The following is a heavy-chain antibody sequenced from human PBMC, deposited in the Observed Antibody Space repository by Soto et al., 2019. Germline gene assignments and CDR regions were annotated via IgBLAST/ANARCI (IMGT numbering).Heavy chain of an antibody. J-gene: IGHJ3*02. CDR3: AGALYYYDSSGYYYGAFDI. V-gene: IGHV1-69*01. Sequence: QVQMVQSGAEVKKPGSSVKVSCKASGGTFSSYAISWVRQAPGQGLEWMGGIIPIFGTANYAQKFQGRVTITADESTSTAYMELSSLRSEYTAVYYCAGALYYYDSSGYYYGAFDIWSQGTMGTVSS. D-gene: IGHD3-22*01. CDR1: GGTFSSYA. CDR2: IIPIFGTA.